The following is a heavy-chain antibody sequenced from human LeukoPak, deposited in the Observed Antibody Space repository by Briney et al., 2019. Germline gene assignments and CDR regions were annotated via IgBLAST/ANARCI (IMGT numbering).Heavy chain of an antibody. CDR3: ARDLIAVRPGWFDP. CDR1: GYTFTTYG. Sequence: ASVKVSCKASGYTFTTYGINWVRQAPGQGLEWMGLISAYNGNTNYAQKFQDKVTMTTDTSTSTAYMELRSLRSDDTAVYYCARDLIAVRPGWFDPWGQGTLVTVSS. D-gene: IGHD6-6*01. V-gene: IGHV1-18*01. J-gene: IGHJ5*02. CDR2: ISAYNGNT.